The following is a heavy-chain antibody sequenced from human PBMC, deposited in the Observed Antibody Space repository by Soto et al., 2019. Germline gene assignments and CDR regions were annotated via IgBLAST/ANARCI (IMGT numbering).Heavy chain of an antibody. CDR1: GFTFSSYG. V-gene: IGHV3-30*18. D-gene: IGHD3-10*01. J-gene: IGHJ4*02. CDR2: ISYDGSNK. Sequence: GGSLRLSCAASGFTFSSYGMHWVRQAPGKGLEWVAVISYDGSNKYYADSVKGRFTISRDNSKNTLYLQMNSLRAEDTAVYYCGKGFFGGRRGWYIIQYWGQGPLVPVSP. CDR3: GKGFFGGRRGWYIIQY.